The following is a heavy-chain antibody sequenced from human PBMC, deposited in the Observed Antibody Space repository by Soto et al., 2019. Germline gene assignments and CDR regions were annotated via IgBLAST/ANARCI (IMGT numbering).Heavy chain of an antibody. Sequence: PGKSLKISCKGSGYSFTSYWIGWVRQMPGKGLEWMGIIYPGDSDTRYSPSFQGQVTISADNSISTAYLQWSSLKASDTAMYYCARQADYCSSTSCYASWFDPWGQGTLVTVSS. J-gene: IGHJ5*02. D-gene: IGHD2-2*01. V-gene: IGHV5-51*01. CDR1: GYSFTSYW. CDR2: IYPGDSDT. CDR3: ARQADYCSSTSCYASWFDP.